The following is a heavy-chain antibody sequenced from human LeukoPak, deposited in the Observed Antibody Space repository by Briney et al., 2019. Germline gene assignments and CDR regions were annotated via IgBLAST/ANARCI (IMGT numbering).Heavy chain of an antibody. CDR2: IYYSGSN. CDR1: GDSISSSSSY. D-gene: IGHD3-10*02. CDR3: AELGITMIGGV. Sequence: SETLSLTCTVSGDSISSSSSYWGWIRQPPGKGLEWIGSIYYSGSNFDNPALKSRVTISVDTSKNQFSLKLSSVTAADTAVYYCAELGITMIGGVWGKGTTVTISS. J-gene: IGHJ6*04. V-gene: IGHV4-39*07.